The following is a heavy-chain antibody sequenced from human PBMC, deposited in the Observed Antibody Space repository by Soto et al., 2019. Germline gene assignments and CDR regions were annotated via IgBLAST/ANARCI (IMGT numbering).Heavy chain of an antibody. Sequence: EVQLLESGGGLVQPGGSLRLSCAASGFTFSSYAMSWVRQAPGKGLEWVSAISGSGGSTYYADSVKGRFTISRDNSKNTLYLQMNSLRAEDTAVYYCAKDWYSGYCSGGSCYPGGYWGQGTLVTVSS. CDR2: ISGSGGST. CDR1: GFTFSSYA. CDR3: AKDWYSGYCSGGSCYPGGY. D-gene: IGHD2-15*01. J-gene: IGHJ4*02. V-gene: IGHV3-23*01.